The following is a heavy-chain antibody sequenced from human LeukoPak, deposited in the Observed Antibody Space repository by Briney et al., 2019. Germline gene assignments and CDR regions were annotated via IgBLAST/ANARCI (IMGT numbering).Heavy chain of an antibody. V-gene: IGHV3-11*01. CDR2: ISKNGKTI. CDR1: GFTFSDYY. Sequence: GGSLRLSCAASGFTFSDYYMSWIRQAPGKGLEWLSYISKNGKTIYYADSVKGRFTISRDNAKKSVYLQMNSLRAEDTAVYYCATTGLLGDIPWGQGTLVTVSS. D-gene: IGHD2-21*01. CDR3: ATTGLLGDIP. J-gene: IGHJ5*02.